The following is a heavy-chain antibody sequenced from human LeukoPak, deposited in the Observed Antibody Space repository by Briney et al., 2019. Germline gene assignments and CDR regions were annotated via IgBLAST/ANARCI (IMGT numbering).Heavy chain of an antibody. CDR3: ARGPSGYHNT. CDR1: RFTFSTYR. V-gene: IGHV3-74*01. Sequence: GESLKISCAASRFTFSTYRMHWVRQAPGKGLVWVSRINSDGSSTGYADSVKGRFTISRDNSKNTLYLQMNSLRAEDTAVYYCARGPSGYHNTGGQGTLVTVSS. CDR2: INSDGSST. J-gene: IGHJ4*02. D-gene: IGHD5-12*01.